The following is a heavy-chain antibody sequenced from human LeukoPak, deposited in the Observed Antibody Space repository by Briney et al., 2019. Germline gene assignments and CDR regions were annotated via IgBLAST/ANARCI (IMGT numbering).Heavy chain of an antibody. J-gene: IGHJ5*02. Sequence: SETLSLTCSVSGGSISSSSYYWGWIRQPPGKGLEWIGNIYYGGTTHYSPSLKSRVTLSVDTSKDQFSLKLSSVTAADTAVYYCARHRDKHDWFDPWGQGTLVTVSS. V-gene: IGHV4-39*01. CDR1: GGSISSSSYY. CDR2: IYYGGTT. CDR3: ARHRDKHDWFDP.